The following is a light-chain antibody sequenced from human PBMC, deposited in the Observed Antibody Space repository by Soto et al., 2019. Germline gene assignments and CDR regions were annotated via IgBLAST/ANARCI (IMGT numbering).Light chain of an antibody. Sequence: QSVLTQPPSASGTPGQRVTISCSGSSSNIGSNTVNWYQQLPRTAPKLLIYKNNQRPSGVPDRFSGSKSGTSASLAISGLQSEDEADYYCAAWNDRLNGYVFGTGTKVTVL. CDR2: KNN. CDR1: SSNIGSNT. V-gene: IGLV1-44*01. J-gene: IGLJ1*01. CDR3: AAWNDRLNGYV.